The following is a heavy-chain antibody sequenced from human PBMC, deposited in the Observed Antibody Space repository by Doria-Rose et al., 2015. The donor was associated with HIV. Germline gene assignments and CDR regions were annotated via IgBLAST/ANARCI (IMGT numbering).Heavy chain of an antibody. CDR3: ARIRSGRWYHKYYFDF. Sequence: QVTLKESGPVLVKPTETLTLTCTVSGVSLSSPGMGVSRIRQPPGKAPEWLANIFSDDERSYKTSLKSRLTISRSTSKSQVVLTMTDMDPVDTATYYCARIRSGRWYHKYYFDFWGQGTLVIVSA. CDR1: GVSLSSPGMG. V-gene: IGHV2-26*01. CDR2: IFSDDER. J-gene: IGHJ4*02. D-gene: IGHD6-13*01.